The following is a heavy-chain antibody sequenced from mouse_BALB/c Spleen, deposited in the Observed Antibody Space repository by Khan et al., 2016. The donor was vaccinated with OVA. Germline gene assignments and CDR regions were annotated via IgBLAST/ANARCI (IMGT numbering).Heavy chain of an antibody. Sequence: QVQLKESGPGLVAPSQSLSITCTVSGFSLSRYNIYWVRQPPGKGLEWLGMIWGGGDSDYNSTLKSRLCISYDNSKSKALLKMNSLQTDDTAMYDSAGDYCRYDCSYAMDYLGQGTSVTVSS. CDR1: GFSLSRYN. CDR3: AGDYCRYDCSYAMDY. V-gene: IGHV2-6-4*01. J-gene: IGHJ4*01. D-gene: IGHD2-14*01. CDR2: IWGGGDS.